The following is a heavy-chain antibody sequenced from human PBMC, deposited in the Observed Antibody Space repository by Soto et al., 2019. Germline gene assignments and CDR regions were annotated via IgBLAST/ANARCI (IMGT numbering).Heavy chain of an antibody. D-gene: IGHD1-26*01. J-gene: IGHJ4*02. V-gene: IGHV3-72*01. CDR2: IRNKANNYAT. CDR3: ARGWALGELLPGAFDY. CDR1: GFTFRDHY. Sequence: EVQLVESGGGLVQPGGSLRLSCAASGFTFRDHYMDWVRQAPGKGLEWVGRIRNKANNYATEYAASVKDRFTISRDDSKNSLYLQMNSRKTEDTAVYYCARGWALGELLPGAFDYWGQGILVTVSS.